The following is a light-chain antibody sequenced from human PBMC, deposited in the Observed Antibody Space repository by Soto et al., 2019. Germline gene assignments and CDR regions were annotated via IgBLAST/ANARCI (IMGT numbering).Light chain of an antibody. CDR2: KAS. Sequence: DIQMTQSPSTLSAFVGDRVSITCRASQRTSGWLAWYQQKTGKAPKLLIYKASSLESGVPSRFSGSGSGTDFTLTISSLQPEDFATYYCQQSYSTRWTFGQGTKVDIK. CDR1: QRTSGW. J-gene: IGKJ1*01. V-gene: IGKV1-5*03. CDR3: QQSYSTRWT.